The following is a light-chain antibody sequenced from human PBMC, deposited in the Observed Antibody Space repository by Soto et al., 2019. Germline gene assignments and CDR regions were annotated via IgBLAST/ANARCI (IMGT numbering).Light chain of an antibody. J-gene: IGKJ4*02. CDR1: QSISSW. V-gene: IGKV1-5*03. CDR2: KQS. Sequence: DTQMTQSPSTLSASVGDRVTITCRASQSISSWLAWYQQKPGKAPKLLIYKQSTVHSWVPSNFSGRRSGTEFTLSSSSLQPDDFATYYCQQYDSYQLTFRERTKVEIK. CDR3: QQYDSYQLT.